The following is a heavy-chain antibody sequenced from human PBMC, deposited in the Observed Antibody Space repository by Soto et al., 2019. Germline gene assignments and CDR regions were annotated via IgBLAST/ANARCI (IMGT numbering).Heavy chain of an antibody. V-gene: IGHV1-69*13. CDR2: IIPIFGTA. CDR1: GGTFSSYA. Sequence: SVKVSCKASGGTFSSYAISWVRQAPGQGLEWMGGIIPIFGTANYAQKFQGRVTITADESTSTAYMELSSLRSEDTAVYYCASVTLIWFGELSTRYYYYYGMDVWGQGTTVTVSS. CDR3: ASVTLIWFGELSTRYYYYYGMDV. J-gene: IGHJ6*02. D-gene: IGHD3-10*01.